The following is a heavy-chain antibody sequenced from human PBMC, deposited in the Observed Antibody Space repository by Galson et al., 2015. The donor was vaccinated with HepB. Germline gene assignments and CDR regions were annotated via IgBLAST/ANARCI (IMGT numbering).Heavy chain of an antibody. CDR2: ISSSSSTI. J-gene: IGHJ4*02. V-gene: IGHV3-48*01. Sequence: SLRLSCAASGFTFSSYSMNWVRQAPGKGLEWVSYISSSSSTIYYADSVKGRFTISRDNSRNTLYLQMNNLRAEDTAVYYCAHGHLAYWGQGTLVTVSS. CDR1: GFTFSSYS. CDR3: AHGHLAY.